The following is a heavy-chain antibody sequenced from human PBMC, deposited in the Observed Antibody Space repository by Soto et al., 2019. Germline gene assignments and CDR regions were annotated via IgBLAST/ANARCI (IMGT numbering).Heavy chain of an antibody. J-gene: IGHJ1*01. CDR1: GGAFSGYR. CDR2: INHSGST. D-gene: IGHD5-12*01. V-gene: IGHV4-34*01. Sequence: RSLTCTVYGGAFSGYRWNWVRQPPGKGLEWIGEINHSGSTDYNPSLRSRVTMSLDTSKNHFSLKLSSVTAADTAVYYCARGPRWLQLQYFQHWGQGTLVTVSS. CDR3: ARGPRWLQLQYFQH.